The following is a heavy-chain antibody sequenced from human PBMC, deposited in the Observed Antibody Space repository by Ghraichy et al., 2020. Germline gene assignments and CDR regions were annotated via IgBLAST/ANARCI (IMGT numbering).Heavy chain of an antibody. V-gene: IGHV4-34*01. CDR1: GGSFSGYY. J-gene: IGHJ4*02. D-gene: IGHD4-23*01. Sequence: SETLSLTCAVYGGSFSGYYWSWIRQPPGKGLEWIGEINHSGSTNYNPSLKSRVTISVDTSKNQFSLKLSSVTAADTAVYYCARAKTTVVTHFDYWGQGTLVTVSS. CDR2: INHSGST. CDR3: ARAKTTVVTHFDY.